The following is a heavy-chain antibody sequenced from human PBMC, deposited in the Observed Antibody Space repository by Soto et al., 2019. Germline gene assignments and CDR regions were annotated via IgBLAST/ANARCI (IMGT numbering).Heavy chain of an antibody. Sequence: EVQLVESGGGLVKPGGSLRLSCAASGFTFSSYSMHWVRQAPGKGLEWVSSISSSSSYIYYADSVKGRFTISRDNAKNSLYLQMNSLRAEDTAVYYCARDVTSSTYYYLSPGGFDPWGQGTLVTVSS. CDR3: ARDVTSSTYYYLSPGGFDP. D-gene: IGHD3-22*01. J-gene: IGHJ5*02. CDR1: GFTFSSYS. CDR2: ISSSSSYI. V-gene: IGHV3-21*01.